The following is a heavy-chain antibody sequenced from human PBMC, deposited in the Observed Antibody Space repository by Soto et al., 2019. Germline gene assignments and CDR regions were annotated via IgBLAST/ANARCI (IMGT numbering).Heavy chain of an antibody. CDR2: ISGSGGST. CDR1: GFTFSSYA. Sequence: PGGSLRLSCAASGFTFSSYAMSWVRQAPGKGLEWVSAISGSGGSTYYADSVKGRFTISRDNSKNTLYLQMNSLRAEDTAVYYCAKDGSGDYGSGTVLDGFDYWGQGTLVTVSS. D-gene: IGHD3-10*01. CDR3: AKDGSGDYGSGTVLDGFDY. V-gene: IGHV3-23*01. J-gene: IGHJ4*02.